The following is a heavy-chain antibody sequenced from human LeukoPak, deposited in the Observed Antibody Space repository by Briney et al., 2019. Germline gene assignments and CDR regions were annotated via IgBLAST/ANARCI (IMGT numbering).Heavy chain of an antibody. CDR1: GFAVSSNF. V-gene: IGHV3-53*01. D-gene: IGHD6-13*01. CDR3: ARDATAQQLIPYFDY. J-gene: IGHJ4*02. CDR2: IYSSGDT. Sequence: PGGSLRLSCAASGFAVSSNFMSWVRQAPGKGLEWVSLIYSSGDTYYGDSVKGRFTISRDNSKNTLYLQMTSLRAEDTAVYYCARDATAQQLIPYFDYWGQGTLVTVSS.